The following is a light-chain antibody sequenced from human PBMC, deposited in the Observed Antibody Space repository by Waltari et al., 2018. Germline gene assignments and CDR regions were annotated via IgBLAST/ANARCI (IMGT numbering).Light chain of an antibody. CDR3: QQYSANPWT. CDR2: KAS. V-gene: IGKV1-5*03. CDR1: QSINSW. Sequence: DIQMTQSPSTLSASVGDRVTFTCRASQSINSWLAWYQQKPGIAPKLLIYKASSLESGVPSRFIGSVSGTEFTLTISSLQPDDLATYYCQQYSANPWTFGQGTRVEIE. J-gene: IGKJ1*01.